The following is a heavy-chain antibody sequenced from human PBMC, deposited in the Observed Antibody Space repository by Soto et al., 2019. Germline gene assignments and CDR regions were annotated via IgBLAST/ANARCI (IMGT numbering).Heavy chain of an antibody. CDR1: GFTFRTYT. J-gene: IGHJ4*01. CDR3: VKSKNYYDSSGPFDN. V-gene: IGHV3-64D*06. Sequence: HPGGPLRLSCSASGFTFRTYTMHWVRQAPGKGLEYVSTINSNGGSTYYADSVKARFTISRDNSKNTLYLQMSSLRTEDTALYYCVKSKNYYDSSGPFDNWGQENVLPVSS. D-gene: IGHD3-22*01. CDR2: INSNGGST.